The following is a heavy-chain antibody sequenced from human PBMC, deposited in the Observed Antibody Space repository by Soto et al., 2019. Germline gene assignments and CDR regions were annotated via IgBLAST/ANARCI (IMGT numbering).Heavy chain of an antibody. CDR3: ARDPYYRCGYGAFYR. CDR1: GFTFATDW. V-gene: IGHV3-7*01. CDR2: IRPDGSDT. J-gene: IGHJ3*01. D-gene: IGHD3-16*02. Sequence: EGPLGESGGGLVQPGESLRLSCAASGFTFATDWMSWVLQTPGKGLECVVNIRPDGSDTYYVDSVKGRFTISRDNAKNSLYMEMNSLRAEVTAVYYCARDPYYRCGYGAFYRWGQGTMVIVSS.